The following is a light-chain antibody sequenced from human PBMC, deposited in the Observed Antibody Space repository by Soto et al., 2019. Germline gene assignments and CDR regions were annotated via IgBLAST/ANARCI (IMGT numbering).Light chain of an antibody. V-gene: IGKV1-5*01. CDR3: QQYHSFLFT. J-gene: IGKJ2*01. CDR1: QSITYW. Sequence: DIQMTQSPSSLSASVGDRVTTTCRASQSITYWLAWYQQKPGRAPKLLIYDVFNLQSGVPSRFSGSGSGTEFTLTISSLQPDDSATYYCQQYHSFLFTFGQGTKVDIK. CDR2: DVF.